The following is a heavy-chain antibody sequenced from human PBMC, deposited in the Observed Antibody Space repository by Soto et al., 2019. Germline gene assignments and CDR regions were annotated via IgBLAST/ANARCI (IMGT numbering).Heavy chain of an antibody. V-gene: IGHV4-34*01. J-gene: IGHJ6*03. CDR1: GGSFSGYY. CDR3: ARWRNWNYGARGSYYYYMDV. CDR2: INHSGST. Sequence: SETLSLTCAVYGGSFSGYYWSGIRQPPGKGLEWIGEINHSGSTNYNPSLKSRVTISVDTSKNQFSLKLSSVTAADTAVYYCARWRNWNYGARGSYYYYMDVWGKGTTVT. D-gene: IGHD1-7*01.